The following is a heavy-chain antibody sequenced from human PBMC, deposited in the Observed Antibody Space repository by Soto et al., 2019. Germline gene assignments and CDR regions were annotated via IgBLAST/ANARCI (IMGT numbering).Heavy chain of an antibody. V-gene: IGHV4-59*12. CDR2: IYSRGST. CDR1: GGSTSSYF. D-gene: IGHD5-18*01. J-gene: IGHJ4*02. Sequence: SETLSLTCTVSGGSTSSYFWSWIRQPPGKGLEWIGYIYSRGSTNYNPSLKSRLTISVDTSKNQFSLKLTSVTAADTAVYYCARAGTAMVHLDYWGQGTLVTVSS. CDR3: ARAGTAMVHLDY.